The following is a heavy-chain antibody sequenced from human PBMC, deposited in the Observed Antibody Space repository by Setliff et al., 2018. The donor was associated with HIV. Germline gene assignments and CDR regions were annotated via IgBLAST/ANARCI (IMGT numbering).Heavy chain of an antibody. CDR3: ARVAWYYSFWSGLGDAFDI. D-gene: IGHD3-3*01. CDR1: GYTFTSYG. Sequence: ASVKVSCKASGYTFTSYGISWVRQAPGQGLEWMGWISAYSGNTNYAQKLQGRVTMTTDTSTSTAYMELRSLSSDDTAVYYCARVAWYYSFWSGLGDAFDIWGQGTMVTVSS. V-gene: IGHV1-18*01. CDR2: ISAYSGNT. J-gene: IGHJ3*02.